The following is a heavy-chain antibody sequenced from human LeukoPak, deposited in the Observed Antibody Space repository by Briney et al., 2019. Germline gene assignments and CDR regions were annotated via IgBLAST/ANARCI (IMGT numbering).Heavy chain of an antibody. CDR2: ISYDGSNK. D-gene: IGHD6-13*01. J-gene: IGHJ6*03. Sequence: PGGSLRLSCAASGFTFSSYAMHWVRQAPGKGLEWVAVISYDGSNKYYADSVKGRFTISRDNSKNTLYLQMNSLRAEDTAVCYCARDLAAAGRGGYYYYYMDVWGKGTTVTVSS. V-gene: IGHV3-30*04. CDR1: GFTFSSYA. CDR3: ARDLAAAGRGGYYYYYMDV.